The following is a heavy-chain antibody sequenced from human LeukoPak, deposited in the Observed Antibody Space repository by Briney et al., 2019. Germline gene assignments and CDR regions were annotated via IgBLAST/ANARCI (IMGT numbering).Heavy chain of an antibody. V-gene: IGHV3-21*01. Sequence: GGSLRLSCAASGFTFSSYSMNWVRQAPGKGLEWVSSISSSSSYIYYADSVKGRFTISRDNAKNSLYLQMDSLRAGDTAVYYCAKFSRAADSYWGQGTLVTVSS. CDR3: AKFSRAADSY. CDR2: ISSSSSYI. CDR1: GFTFSSYS. J-gene: IGHJ4*02. D-gene: IGHD2-15*01.